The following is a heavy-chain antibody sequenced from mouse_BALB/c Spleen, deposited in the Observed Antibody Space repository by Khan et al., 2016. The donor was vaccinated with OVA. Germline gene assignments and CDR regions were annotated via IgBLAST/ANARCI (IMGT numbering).Heavy chain of an antibody. CDR3: ARQPYYHYNIMDY. Sequence: QVQLKESGPGLAAPSQSLSITCTISGFSLTTYGVHWVRQPPGKGLEWLVVIWSDGTTNYNSALKSRLTITKDNSQSQVFLKMNNLQTDDTAIYFCARQPYYHYNIMDYWGQGTSVTVSS. D-gene: IGHD2-10*01. CDR1: GFSLTTYG. V-gene: IGHV2-6-1*01. J-gene: IGHJ4*01. CDR2: IWSDGTT.